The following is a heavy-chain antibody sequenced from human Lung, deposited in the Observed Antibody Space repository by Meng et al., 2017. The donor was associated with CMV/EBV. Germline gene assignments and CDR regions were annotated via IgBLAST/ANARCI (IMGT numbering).Heavy chain of an antibody. J-gene: IGHJ4*02. CDR3: AREARGGGYCSSTSCYESYCDY. D-gene: IGHD2-2*01. Sequence: SXAASGFTFSSYAMHWVRQAPGKGLEWVAVISYDGSNKYYADSVKGRFTISRDNSKNTLYLQMNSLRAEDTAVYYCAREARGGGYCSSTSCYESYCDYWGQVTXVTVAS. CDR2: ISYDGSNK. V-gene: IGHV3-30-3*01. CDR1: GFTFSSYA.